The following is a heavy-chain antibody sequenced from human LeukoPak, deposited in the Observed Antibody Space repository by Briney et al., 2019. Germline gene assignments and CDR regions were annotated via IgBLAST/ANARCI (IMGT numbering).Heavy chain of an antibody. Sequence: SETLSLTCTVSGGSISSGAHYWHWIRQHPGKGLEWIGYINYSGNTYYNPSLKGRVTISADTSKNQFSLKLSSVTAADTAVYYCARGGSGEGYWGQGTLVTVSS. V-gene: IGHV4-31*03. CDR3: ARGGSGEGY. CDR2: INYSGNT. CDR1: GGSISSGAHY. D-gene: IGHD3-10*01. J-gene: IGHJ4*02.